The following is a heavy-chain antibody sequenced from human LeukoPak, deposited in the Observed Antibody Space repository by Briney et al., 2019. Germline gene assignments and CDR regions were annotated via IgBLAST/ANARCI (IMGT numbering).Heavy chain of an antibody. V-gene: IGHV1-18*01. D-gene: IGHD2-15*01. J-gene: IGHJ4*02. CDR3: ARVLGYCSGGSCYTFDY. Sequence: GASVKVSCKASGYTFTSYGISWVRQAPGQGLEWMGWISAYNGNTNYAQKLQGRVTMTTDTSTSTTYMELRSLRSDDTAVYYCARVLGYCSGGSCYTFDYWGQGTLVTVSS. CDR2: ISAYNGNT. CDR1: GYTFTSYG.